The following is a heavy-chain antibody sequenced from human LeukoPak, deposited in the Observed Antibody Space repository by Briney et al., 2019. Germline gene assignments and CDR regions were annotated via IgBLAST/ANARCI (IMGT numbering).Heavy chain of an antibody. CDR1: RFTFRNYV. V-gene: IGHV3-30*18. CDR2: IAYDGSNE. D-gene: IGHD6-19*01. Sequence: QPGRSLSLFCAASRFTFRNYVVHWVRQAPGKGLEWVAVIAYDGSNEYYAEFVKGRFTISRDNSKNTLYLQMYSLRAEDTAVYFCAKDQGIAMAGTDDAFTIWGQVSRVTVSS. J-gene: IGHJ3*02. CDR3: AKDQGIAMAGTDDAFTI.